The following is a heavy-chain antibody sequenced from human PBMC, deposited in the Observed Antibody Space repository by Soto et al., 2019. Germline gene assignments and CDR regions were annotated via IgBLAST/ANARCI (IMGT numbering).Heavy chain of an antibody. V-gene: IGHV4-31*03. J-gene: IGHJ1*01. CDR3: ARGNYDILTGYYTSGYFQH. Sequence: KTAETLSLTCTVSGGSISSGGYSWSWIRQHPGKGLEWIGYIYYSGSTYYNPSLKSRVTISVDTSKNQFSLKLSSVTAADTAVYYCARGNYDILTGYYTSGYFQHWGQGTLVTVSS. D-gene: IGHD3-9*01. CDR2: IYYSGST. CDR1: GGSISSGGYS.